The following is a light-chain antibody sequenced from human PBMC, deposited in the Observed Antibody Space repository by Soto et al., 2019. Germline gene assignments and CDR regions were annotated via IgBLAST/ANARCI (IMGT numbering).Light chain of an antibody. CDR3: QQYDNLPLT. V-gene: IGKV1-33*01. J-gene: IGKJ4*01. CDR1: QDISKY. CDR2: DAS. Sequence: DIQMTQSPSSLSASVGDRITITCQASQDISKYLNWHQHKPGKAPKLLIYDASNFETGVPSRFSGSGSGTEFTFTISSLQPEDIETYYCQQYDNLPLTLGGGTKVDIK.